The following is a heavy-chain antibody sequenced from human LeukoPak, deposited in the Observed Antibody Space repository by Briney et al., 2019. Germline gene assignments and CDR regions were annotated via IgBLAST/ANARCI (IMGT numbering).Heavy chain of an antibody. J-gene: IGHJ4*02. CDR2: IDGDATST. V-gene: IGHV3-74*01. D-gene: IGHD2-15*01. CDR1: GFTLCIHW. CDR3: GRVGCSVGRCISF. Sequence: GGSLRLSCAASGFTLCIHWMLWLRQAPGKGLVWVSRIDGDATSTGYADSVKGRFSISRDNAKNTLYLQMNSLRAEDMAVYYCGRVGCSVGRCISFGGQGTLVTVSS.